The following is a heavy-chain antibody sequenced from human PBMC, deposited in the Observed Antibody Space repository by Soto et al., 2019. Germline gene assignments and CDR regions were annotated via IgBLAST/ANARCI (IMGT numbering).Heavy chain of an antibody. V-gene: IGHV3-74*01. Sequence: VQLVESGGGLLQPGGSLRLSCAASGFTFSNYWMHWVRQAPGKGLVWVSRINSDGSSTTYADSVKGRSTISRDNAKNTLYLQMNSLRAEDTAVYYCARASCGTTVDYWGQGTLVTVSS. J-gene: IGHJ4*02. CDR1: GFTFSNYW. D-gene: IGHD4-17*01. CDR3: ARASCGTTVDY. CDR2: INSDGSST.